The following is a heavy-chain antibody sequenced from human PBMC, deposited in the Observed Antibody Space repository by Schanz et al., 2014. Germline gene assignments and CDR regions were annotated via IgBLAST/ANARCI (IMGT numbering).Heavy chain of an antibody. D-gene: IGHD1-26*01. CDR3: TRDGYSRNFPDY. Sequence: QVQLQESGPGLVKPSETLSLTCTVSGGSISDYYWSWIRQPAGKGLEWIGRVYHTGTTYYNPSLKSRVTMSLDTSKKQFSLNLSSVTAADTAVYYCTRDGYSRNFPDYWGQGTLVTVSS. V-gene: IGHV4-4*07. CDR1: GGSISDYY. J-gene: IGHJ4*02. CDR2: VYHTGTT.